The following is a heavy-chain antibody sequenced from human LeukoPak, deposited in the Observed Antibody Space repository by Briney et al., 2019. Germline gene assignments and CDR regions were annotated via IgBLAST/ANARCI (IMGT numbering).Heavy chain of an antibody. CDR1: EFTFSNYA. CDR2: ISGSGGST. V-gene: IGHV3-23*01. D-gene: IGHD6-19*01. J-gene: IGHJ4*02. CDR3: ATNAGQWLVPFDY. Sequence: GGSLRLSCAASEFTFSNYAMNWVRQAPGKGLEWVSGISGSGGSTYYADSVKGRFTISRDNSKNSLYLQMNSLRAEDTAVYYCATNAGQWLVPFDYWGQGSLVTVSS.